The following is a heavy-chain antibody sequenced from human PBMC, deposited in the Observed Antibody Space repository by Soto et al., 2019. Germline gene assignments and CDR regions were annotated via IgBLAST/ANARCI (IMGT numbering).Heavy chain of an antibody. CDR2: INHSGST. CDR1: GGSFSGYY. CDR3: ARERWGYCGNDCYPLDV. D-gene: IGHD2-21*02. V-gene: IGHV4-34*01. J-gene: IGHJ6*02. Sequence: SETLSLTCAVYGGSFSGYYWSWIRQPPGKGLEWIGEINHSGSTNYNPSLKSRVTISVDTSKNQFSLKLSSVTAADTAVYYCARERWGYCGNDCYPLDVWGQGTTVTGSS.